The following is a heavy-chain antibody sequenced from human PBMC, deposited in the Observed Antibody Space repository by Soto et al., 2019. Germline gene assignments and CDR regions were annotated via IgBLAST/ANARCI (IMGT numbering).Heavy chain of an antibody. V-gene: IGHV4-31*03. D-gene: IGHD4-17*01. Sequence: TLSLTCTVSGGSISSGGYYWSWIRQHPGKGLEWIGYIYYSGSTYYNPSLKSRVTISVDTSKNQFSLKLSSVTAADTAVYYCARAGYGDYVVYYWGQGTLVTVSS. CDR2: IYYSGST. CDR1: GGSISSGGYY. J-gene: IGHJ4*02. CDR3: ARAGYGDYVVYY.